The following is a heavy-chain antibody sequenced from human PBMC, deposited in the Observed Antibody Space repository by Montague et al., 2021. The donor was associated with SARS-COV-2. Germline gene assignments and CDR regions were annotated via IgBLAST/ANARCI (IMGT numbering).Heavy chain of an antibody. J-gene: IGHJ5*02. D-gene: IGHD3-10*01. CDR2: INHSGST. Sequence: SETLSLTCAVYGGSFSGYYWSWIRQPPGKGLEWIGEINHSGSTNXNPSLKSRVTISVDTSKNQFSLKLSSVTAAGTAVYYCARDTRDGVLLWFGGDWFDPWGQGTLVTVSS. V-gene: IGHV4-34*01. CDR3: ARDTRDGVLLWFGGDWFDP. CDR1: GGSFSGYY.